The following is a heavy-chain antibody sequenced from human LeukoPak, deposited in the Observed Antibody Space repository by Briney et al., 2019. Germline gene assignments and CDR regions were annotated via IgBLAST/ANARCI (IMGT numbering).Heavy chain of an antibody. CDR1: GYTFTGYY. CDR2: INPKSGGT. CDR3: ASSICSGGSCYLYY. D-gene: IGHD2-15*01. J-gene: IGHJ4*02. Sequence: ASVKVSCKASGYTFTGYYMHWVGQAPGQGLEWMGRINPKSGGTKYAQKFQGRGNHTRDTSISTAYMELSRLRSDDTAVYYCASSICSGGSCYLYYWGQGTLVTVSS. V-gene: IGHV1-2*01.